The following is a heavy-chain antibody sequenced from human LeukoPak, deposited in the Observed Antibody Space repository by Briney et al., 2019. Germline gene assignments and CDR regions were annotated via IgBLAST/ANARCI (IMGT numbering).Heavy chain of an antibody. CDR1: GFTFSNYA. CDR2: ISDDGSRQ. CDR3: VKDRTGTYTLDY. J-gene: IGHJ4*02. D-gene: IGHD3-10*01. Sequence: GGSLRLSCAATGFTFSNYAIHWGRQAPGKGLEWVAFISDDGSRQHYADSVKGRFTISRDNTKNTLNLQMNSLRAEDTAVYYCVKDRTGTYTLDYWGQGTLVTVSS. V-gene: IGHV3-30-3*01.